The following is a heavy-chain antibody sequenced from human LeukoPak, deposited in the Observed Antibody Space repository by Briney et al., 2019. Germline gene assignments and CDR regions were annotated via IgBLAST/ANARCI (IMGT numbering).Heavy chain of an antibody. J-gene: IGHJ4*02. CDR3: ARDPGGRRDY. V-gene: IGHV4-59*12. CDR1: GGSISTYY. CDR2: IYYTGST. Sequence: PSETLSLTCTVSGGSISTYYWSWIRQPPGKGLEWIGYIYYTGSTYYNPSLKSRVTISVDTSKNQFSLKLSSVTAADTAVYYCARDPGGRRDYWGQGTLVTVSS.